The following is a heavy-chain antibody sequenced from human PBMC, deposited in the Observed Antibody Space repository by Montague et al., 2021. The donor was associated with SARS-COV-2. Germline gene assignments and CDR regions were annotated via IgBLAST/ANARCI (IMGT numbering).Heavy chain of an antibody. V-gene: IGHV4-59*01. CDR1: GGSISSYY. CDR3: ARDKGLTIFGVVKSPGAFDI. Sequence: SETLSLTCTVSGGSISSYYWSWIRQPPGKGLEWIGYIYYSGSTNXNPSLKSRVTISVDTSKNQFPLKLSSVTAAVTAVYYCARDKGLTIFGVVKSPGAFDIWGQGTMVTVSS. CDR2: IYYSGST. J-gene: IGHJ3*02. D-gene: IGHD3-3*01.